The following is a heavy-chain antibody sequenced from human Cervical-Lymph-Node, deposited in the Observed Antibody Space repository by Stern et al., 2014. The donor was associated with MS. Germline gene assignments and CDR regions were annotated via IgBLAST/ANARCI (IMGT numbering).Heavy chain of an antibody. Sequence: QVQLGQSGAEVKKPGASVKVSCKASGYTFTSYGISWVRQAPGQGLEWMGWIRAYNGNTIYAQKLQGRVTMTTDTSTSTAYMELRSLRSDDTAVYYCARGYYDFWSGTYWYFDLWGRGTLVTVSS. CDR1: GYTFTSYG. CDR3: ARGYYDFWSGTYWYFDL. J-gene: IGHJ2*01. D-gene: IGHD3-3*01. CDR2: IRAYNGNT. V-gene: IGHV1-18*01.